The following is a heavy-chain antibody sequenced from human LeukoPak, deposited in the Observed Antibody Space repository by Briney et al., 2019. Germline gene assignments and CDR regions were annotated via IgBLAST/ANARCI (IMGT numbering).Heavy chain of an antibody. D-gene: IGHD6-19*01. V-gene: IGHV3-33*08. J-gene: IGHJ4*02. CDR2: IWYDGSNK. CDR1: GFTFSSYA. Sequence: TGRSLRLSCAASGFTFSSYAMHWVRQAPGKGLEWVAVIWYDGSNKYYADSVKGRFTISRDNSKNTLYLQMNSLRAEDTAVYYCARANRLVLDYWGQGTLVTVSS. CDR3: ARANRLVLDY.